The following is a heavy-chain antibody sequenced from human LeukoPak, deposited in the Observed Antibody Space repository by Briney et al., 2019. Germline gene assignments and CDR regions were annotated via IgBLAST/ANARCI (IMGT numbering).Heavy chain of an antibody. CDR3: VRDNWYDSGNTWHYYGMDV. D-gene: IGHD6-19*01. J-gene: IGHJ6*02. V-gene: IGHV4-59*01. Sequence: SETLSLTCTVSGGSINNYYWSWIRQPPGEGLEWIGYIDDSGTTKYSASLRSRVTMSVASSKNQFSLKLVSVTAADTAIYYCVRDNWYDSGNTWHYYGMDVWGQGTTVTVSS. CDR2: IDDSGTT. CDR1: GGSINNYY.